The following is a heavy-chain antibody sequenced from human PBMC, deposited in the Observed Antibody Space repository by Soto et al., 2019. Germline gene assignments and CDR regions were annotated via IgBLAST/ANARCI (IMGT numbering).Heavy chain of an antibody. CDR3: ARSFGGDGYLFDN. Sequence: GGSLRLSCAASGFTFINYAMTWVRQAPGKGLEWVSGISGSGGSAYYADSVKGRFTMSRDNSRNTLYLQMNSLRGEDTAVYYCARSFGGDGYLFDNWGQGTLVTVSS. V-gene: IGHV3-23*01. J-gene: IGHJ4*02. CDR1: GFTFINYA. D-gene: IGHD2-21*01. CDR2: ISGSGGSA.